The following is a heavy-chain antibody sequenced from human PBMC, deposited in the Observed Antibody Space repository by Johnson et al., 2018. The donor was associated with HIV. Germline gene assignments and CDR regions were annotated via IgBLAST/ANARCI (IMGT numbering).Heavy chain of an antibody. V-gene: IGHV3-72*01. CDR2: VRNKGQRYST. Sequence: VQVVESGGVVRPGGSLRLSCAASGFTFSSYGMHWVRQAPGKGLEWVGRVRNKGQRYSTSYAASVKGRFTFSRDDLKKSLFLQMNRMKTEDSAVYYCVRVGPTLYDAFDIWGQGTTVTVSS. J-gene: IGHJ3*02. CDR3: VRVGPTLYDAFDI. D-gene: IGHD2-15*01. CDR1: GFTFSSYG.